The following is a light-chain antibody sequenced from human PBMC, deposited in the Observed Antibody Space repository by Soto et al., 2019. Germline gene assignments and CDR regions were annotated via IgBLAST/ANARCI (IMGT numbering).Light chain of an antibody. J-gene: IGLJ1*01. CDR3: CSYAGSSTYV. Sequence: QSAATPPASVAGSPGQSITISCTGTSSDVGTYNLVSWYQHHPGKAPKLKIYEGSKRPSGVSNRFSGSKSGNTASLTISGLQAEDEADYYCCSYAGSSTYVFGTGTKLTVL. CDR2: EGS. V-gene: IGLV2-23*01. CDR1: SSDVGTYNL.